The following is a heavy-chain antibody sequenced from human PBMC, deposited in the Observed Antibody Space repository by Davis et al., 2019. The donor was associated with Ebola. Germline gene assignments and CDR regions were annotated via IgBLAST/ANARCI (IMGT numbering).Heavy chain of an antibody. D-gene: IGHD6-13*01. CDR1: GYSISSGYY. CDR3: ARAIRSSSWSSPSLRWFDP. J-gene: IGHJ5*02. CDR2: IYHSGST. V-gene: IGHV4-38-2*02. Sequence: PSETLSLTCTVSGYSISSGYYWGWIRQPPGKGLAWIGSIYHSGSTYYNPSLKSRVTISVDTSKNQFSLKLSSVTAADTAVYYCARAIRSSSWSSPSLRWFDPWGQGTLVTVSS.